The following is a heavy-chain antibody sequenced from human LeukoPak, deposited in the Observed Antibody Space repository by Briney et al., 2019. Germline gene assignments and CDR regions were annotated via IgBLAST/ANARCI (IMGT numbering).Heavy chain of an antibody. D-gene: IGHD4-17*01. J-gene: IGHJ4*02. CDR1: GGSISSYY. V-gene: IGHV4-59*01. CDR3: ARGGINTVTNRFDY. CDR2: IYYSGST. Sequence: PSETLSLTCTVSGGSISSYYWSWIRQPPGKGLEWIGYIYYSGSTNYHPSLKSRVTISVDTSKNQFSLKLSSVTAADTAVYYCARGGINTVTNRFDYWGQGTLVTVSS.